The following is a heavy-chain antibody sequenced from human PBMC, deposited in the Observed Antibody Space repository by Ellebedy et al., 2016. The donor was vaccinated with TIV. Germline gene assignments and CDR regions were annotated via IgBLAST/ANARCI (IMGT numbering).Heavy chain of an antibody. Sequence: GESLKISCAASGFTVSSNYMSWVRQAPGKGLEWVSVIYSGGGTYYADSVKGRFTIPRDNSKNTLYLQMNSLRAEDTAVYYCVRSIVVVTAGVYDAFDIWGQGTMVTVSS. CDR2: IYSGGGT. CDR1: GFTVSSNY. CDR3: VRSIVVVTAGVYDAFDI. V-gene: IGHV3-53*01. D-gene: IGHD2-21*02. J-gene: IGHJ3*02.